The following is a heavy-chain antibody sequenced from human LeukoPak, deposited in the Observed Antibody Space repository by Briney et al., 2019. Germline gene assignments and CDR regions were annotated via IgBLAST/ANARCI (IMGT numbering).Heavy chain of an antibody. D-gene: IGHD5-12*01. Sequence: PGRSLRLSCAASGFTFSSYAMHWVRQAPGKGLEWVALISYDGSNKYYADSVKGRFTISRDNSKNTLYLQMNSLRAEHTAVYYCARDRSWLRIGSAFDIWGQGTMVTVSS. CDR3: ARDRSWLRIGSAFDI. CDR1: GFTFSSYA. CDR2: ISYDGSNK. J-gene: IGHJ3*02. V-gene: IGHV3-30*04.